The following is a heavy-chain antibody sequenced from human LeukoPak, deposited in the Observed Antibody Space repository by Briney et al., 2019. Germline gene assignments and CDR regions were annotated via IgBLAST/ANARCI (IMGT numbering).Heavy chain of an antibody. D-gene: IGHD3-16*01. CDR1: GFTFTSDT. V-gene: IGHV3-23*01. J-gene: IGHJ5*02. CDR3: ARIGGGGIDP. CDR2: ISGGGTDT. Sequence: GGSLRLSCAASGFTFTSDTMSWFRQAPGKGLEWISAISGGGTDTYYADSVKGRFTISRDNSKNTVSLQMRSLRAEDTAQYYCARIGGGGIDPWGQGTLVTVSS.